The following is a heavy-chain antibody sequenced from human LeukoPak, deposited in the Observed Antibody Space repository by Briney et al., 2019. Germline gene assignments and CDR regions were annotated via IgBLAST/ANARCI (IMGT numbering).Heavy chain of an antibody. CDR2: IIPIFGTA. D-gene: IGHD5-18*01. CDR3: ARGEVRSGYIYGPIDY. V-gene: IGHV1-69*13. J-gene: IGHJ4*02. Sequence: ASVKVSCKASGGTFSSYAISWVRQAPGQGLEWMGGIIPIFGTANYAQKFQGRVTITADESTSTAYVELSSLRSEDTAVYYCARGEVRSGYIYGPIDYWAQGTLVTVSS. CDR1: GGTFSSYA.